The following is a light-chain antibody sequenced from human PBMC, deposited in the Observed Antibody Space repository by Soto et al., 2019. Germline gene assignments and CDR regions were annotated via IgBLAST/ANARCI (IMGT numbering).Light chain of an antibody. J-gene: IGLJ2*01. V-gene: IGLV1-51*01. CDR2: DSD. Sequence: QSVLTQPPSVSAAPGQKVTISCSGSPSNIGNNYASWYQQLPGKAPKLLIYDSDKRPSGIPDRFSGSKSGTSATLGITGLQTGDEADYYCGSWDSSLSAAVFGGGTKVTVL. CDR1: PSNIGNNY. CDR3: GSWDSSLSAAV.